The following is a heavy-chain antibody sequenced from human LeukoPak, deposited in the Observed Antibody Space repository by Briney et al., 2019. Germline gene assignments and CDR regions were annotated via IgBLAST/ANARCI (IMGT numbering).Heavy chain of an antibody. V-gene: IGHV3-30*02. J-gene: IGHJ4*02. CDR3: ASLWFGELFGFDY. CDR1: GFTFSSYG. Sequence: GGSLRLSCAASGFTFSSYGMHRVRQAPGKGLEWVAFIRYDGSNKYYADSVKGRFTISRDNSKNTLYLQMNSLRAEDTAVYYCASLWFGELFGFDYWGQGTLVTVSS. D-gene: IGHD3-10*01. CDR2: IRYDGSNK.